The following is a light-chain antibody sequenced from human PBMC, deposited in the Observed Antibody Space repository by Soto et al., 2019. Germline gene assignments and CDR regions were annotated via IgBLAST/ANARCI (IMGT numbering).Light chain of an antibody. CDR3: QQYNNGWT. Sequence: EIVMTQSPATLSVSPGERATLSCRASQSVSSNLAWYQQKPGQAPRLLIYGASTRATGIPARFSGSGSGTEFTLTISSLQCEDFAVYYCQQYNNGWTFGQGTKVAIK. CDR1: QSVSSN. V-gene: IGKV3-15*01. CDR2: GAS. J-gene: IGKJ1*01.